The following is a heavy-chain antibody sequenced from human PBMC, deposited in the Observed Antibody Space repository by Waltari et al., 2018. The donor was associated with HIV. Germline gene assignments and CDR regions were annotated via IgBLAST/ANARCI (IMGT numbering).Heavy chain of an antibody. Sequence: EVQLVESGGGSVKLGRSLITSCTSSGNTFVGYAIHWFRQPPGKGLEWVSGMSWNSGDIAYADSVKGRFTISRDNTKNSLFLQMNSVRVEDTALYYCVKDGASTIFGVLNGMDVWGQGTTVTVSS. CDR2: MSWNSGDI. D-gene: IGHD3-3*01. V-gene: IGHV3-9*01. CDR3: VKDGASTIFGVLNGMDV. J-gene: IGHJ6*02. CDR1: GNTFVGYA.